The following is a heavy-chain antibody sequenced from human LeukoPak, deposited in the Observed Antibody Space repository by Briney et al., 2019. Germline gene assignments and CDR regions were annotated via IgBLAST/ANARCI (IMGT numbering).Heavy chain of an antibody. Sequence: ASVKVSCKASGYTFTGYLIHWVRQAPGQGLEWMGWINPNSGGTNYAQKFQGRVTMTRDTSISTAYMELSRLTSDDTAVYYCAREYYSISDYWGQGVLVTVSS. CDR1: GYTFTGYL. CDR2: INPNSGGT. CDR3: AREYYSISDY. D-gene: IGHD2-21*01. V-gene: IGHV1-2*02. J-gene: IGHJ4*02.